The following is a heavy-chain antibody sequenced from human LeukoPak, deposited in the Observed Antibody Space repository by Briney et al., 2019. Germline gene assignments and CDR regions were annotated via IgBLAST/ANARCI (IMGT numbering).Heavy chain of an antibody. CDR2: IYSDGTT. Sequence: PGGSLRLSCAASGFTVSTNYMSWVRQAPGKGLEGVSVIYSDGTTYCADSVKGRFTISRDNSKNTLYLQMNSLRAEDTAVYYCARDGYSSGWYDYWGQGTLVTVSS. CDR1: GFTVSTNY. J-gene: IGHJ4*02. V-gene: IGHV3-53*01. D-gene: IGHD6-19*01. CDR3: ARDGYSSGWYDY.